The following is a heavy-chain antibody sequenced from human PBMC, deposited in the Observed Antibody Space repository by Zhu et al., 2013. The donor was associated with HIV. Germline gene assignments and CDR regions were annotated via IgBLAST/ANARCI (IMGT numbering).Heavy chain of an antibody. CDR2: INHSGSS. Sequence: QVQLQQGGAGLLRPSDTLSVTCTIYGGSFNGYYWNWIRQTPGQGLEWIGEINHSGSSDYSPSLKSRVIISLDTSKNAFSLRLTSVTAADTGVYFCARGWVGQGAWFDPWGQGTLVTVSS. CDR1: GGSFNGYY. CDR3: ARGWVGQGAWFDP. V-gene: IGHV4-34*02. J-gene: IGHJ5*02.